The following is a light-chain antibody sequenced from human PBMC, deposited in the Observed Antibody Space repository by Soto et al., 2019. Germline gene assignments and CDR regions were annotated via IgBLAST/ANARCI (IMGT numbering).Light chain of an antibody. Sequence: EIVMTQSPATLSVSPGERATLSCLASQSVSSNLAWYQKKPGHAPRLLIYGASTRATGIPARFSGSVSGKEFTLTISSLQSEYCAVYYCQQYNNWPHTFGQGTKVEFK. CDR3: QQYNNWPHT. CDR2: GAS. V-gene: IGKV3-15*01. CDR1: QSVSSN. J-gene: IGKJ1*01.